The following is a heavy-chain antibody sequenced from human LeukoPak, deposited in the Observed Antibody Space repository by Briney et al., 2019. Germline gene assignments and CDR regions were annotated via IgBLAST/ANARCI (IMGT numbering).Heavy chain of an antibody. Sequence: GGSLRLSCAASGFVFSTHSMNWVRQAPGKRLEWVSWISSSNGDIYYADSVRGRFTISRDDAKKSLYLQMNSLRAEDTAVYYCVRDADGGNSWFDSWGQGTLVTVSS. V-gene: IGHV3-21*01. J-gene: IGHJ5*01. CDR2: ISSSNGDI. CDR1: GFVFSTHS. CDR3: VRDADGGNSWFDS. D-gene: IGHD4-23*01.